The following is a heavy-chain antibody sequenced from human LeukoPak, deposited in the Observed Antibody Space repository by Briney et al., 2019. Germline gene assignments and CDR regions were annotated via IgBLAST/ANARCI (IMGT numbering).Heavy chain of an antibody. CDR3: SRGSTYLNYFHF. D-gene: IGHD1-26*01. CDR1: GFTFGDHT. J-gene: IGHJ4*02. V-gene: IGHV3-49*03. CDR2: VRTNSYGGTT. Sequence: GGSLTLSCAASGFTFGDHTLNWLRQAPGKGLEWVGFVRTNSYGGTTDYAASVKGRFTISRDESKTIAYLHMNRLKTDDTAVYYCSRGSTYLNYFHFWGLGTLVTVSS.